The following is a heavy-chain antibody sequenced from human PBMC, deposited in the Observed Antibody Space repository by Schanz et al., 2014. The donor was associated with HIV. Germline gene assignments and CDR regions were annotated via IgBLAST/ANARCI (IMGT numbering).Heavy chain of an antibody. D-gene: IGHD5-18*01. V-gene: IGHV3-21*06. CDR3: AVLWIQPPFDY. Sequence: VQLVESGGGVVQPGRSLRLSCAASGFTFSSFGMNWVRQTPGKGLEWVSFINNRANSIFYADSVRGRFTVSRDNAKNFLYLQMDSLRAEDTAVYFCAVLWIQPPFDYWGQGTLVTVSS. CDR1: GFTFSSFG. J-gene: IGHJ4*02. CDR2: INNRANSI.